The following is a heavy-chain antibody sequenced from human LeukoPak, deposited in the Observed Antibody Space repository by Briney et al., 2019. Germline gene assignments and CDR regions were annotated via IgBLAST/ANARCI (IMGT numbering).Heavy chain of an antibody. J-gene: IGHJ6*03. D-gene: IGHD3-10*01. CDR3: ARAYGSGSYYSIYYYYMDV. CDR2: IYHSGST. Sequence: PSETLSLTCIVSGGSISSSSYYWGWIRQPPGKGLEWIGSIYHSGSTYYNPSLKSRVTISVDTSKNQFSLKLSSVTAADTAVYYCARAYGSGSYYSIYYYYMDVWGKGTTVTVSS. V-gene: IGHV4-39*07. CDR1: GGSISSSSYY.